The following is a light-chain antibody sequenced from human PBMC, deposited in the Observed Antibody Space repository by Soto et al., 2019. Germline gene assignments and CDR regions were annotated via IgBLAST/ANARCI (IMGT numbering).Light chain of an antibody. Sequence: QSVLTQPPSASGTPGQRVSISCSGSSSNIGRNYVYWYQKVPGMAPKLLVFRNDQRPYGVPDRFSGSKSGTSASLAISRLRSEAEADYFCSTWDDSLSGIIFGGGTKLTVL. CDR3: STWDDSLSGII. CDR2: RND. J-gene: IGLJ2*01. V-gene: IGLV1-47*01. CDR1: SSNIGRNY.